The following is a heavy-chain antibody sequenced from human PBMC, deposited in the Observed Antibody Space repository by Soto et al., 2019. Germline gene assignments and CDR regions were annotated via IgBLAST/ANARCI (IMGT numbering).Heavy chain of an antibody. J-gene: IGHJ4*02. D-gene: IGHD6-19*01. CDR3: ARDSPSSGLLGGNC. CDR2: ISAFNGDT. V-gene: IGHV1-18*01. Sequence: QVQLVQSGAEVKRPGASVKVSCKASGYSFQRYGISWVRQAPGQGLEWVGWISAFNGDTKYAQRLQDRVSMTTDTSTDTAHMELRSLRSDDTAIYYCARDSPSSGLLGGNCWGQGTLVTVSS. CDR1: GYSFQRYG.